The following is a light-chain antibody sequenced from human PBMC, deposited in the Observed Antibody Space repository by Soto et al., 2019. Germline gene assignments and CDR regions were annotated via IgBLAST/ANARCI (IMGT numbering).Light chain of an antibody. CDR1: SSNIGAGYD. V-gene: IGLV1-40*01. Sequence: QSVLTQPPSVSGAPGQRVTISCTWSSSNIGAGYDVHWYQQLPGTAPKLLIYGNSNRPSGVPDRFSGSKSGTSASLAITGLQAEDEADYYCQSFDSTLSSSVFGTGTKVTVL. J-gene: IGLJ1*01. CDR2: GNS. CDR3: QSFDSTLSSSV.